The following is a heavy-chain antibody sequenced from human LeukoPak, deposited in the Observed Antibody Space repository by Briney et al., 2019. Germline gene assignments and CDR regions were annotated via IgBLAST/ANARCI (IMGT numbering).Heavy chain of an antibody. J-gene: IGHJ4*02. CDR3: ARKGSKSSHFDY. CDR2: IYYSGST. Sequence: PSETLSLNCTVSGGSISSYYWSWIRQPPGKGLEWIGYIYYSGSTNYNPSLKSRVTISVDTSKNQFSLKLSSVTAADTAVYYCARKGSKSSHFDYWGQGTLVTVSS. CDR1: GGSISSYY. D-gene: IGHD3-10*01. V-gene: IGHV4-59*01.